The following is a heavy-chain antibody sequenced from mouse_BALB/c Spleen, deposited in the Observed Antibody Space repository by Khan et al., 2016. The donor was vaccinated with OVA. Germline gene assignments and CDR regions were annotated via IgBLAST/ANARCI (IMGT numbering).Heavy chain of an antibody. CDR1: GFSFNGYG. D-gene: IGHD2-10*01. J-gene: IGHJ4*01. Sequence: VELVESGPGLVAPSQSLSITCTVSGFSFNGYGVNWVRQPPGKGLEWLGMIWGDGSTDYNSVLKSRLSISKDKSKSQVFLKMNSLQTDDTAMYYCARAYYGNYREAMDYWGQGTSVTVSS. CDR2: IWGDGST. V-gene: IGHV2-6-7*01. CDR3: ARAYYGNYREAMDY.